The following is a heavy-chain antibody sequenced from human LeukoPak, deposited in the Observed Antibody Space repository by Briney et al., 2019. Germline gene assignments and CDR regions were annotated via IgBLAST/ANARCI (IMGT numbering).Heavy chain of an antibody. CDR3: ARGPYGDYRTPYYYYGMDV. Sequence: GASVKVSCKASGYTFTSYGISWVRQAPGQGLEWMGWISTYNGNTNYAQKLQGSVTMTTDTSTSTAYMELRSLRSDDTAVYYCARGPYGDYRTPYYYYGMDVWGQGTTVTVSS. J-gene: IGHJ6*02. CDR1: GYTFTSYG. CDR2: ISTYNGNT. D-gene: IGHD4-17*01. V-gene: IGHV1-18*01.